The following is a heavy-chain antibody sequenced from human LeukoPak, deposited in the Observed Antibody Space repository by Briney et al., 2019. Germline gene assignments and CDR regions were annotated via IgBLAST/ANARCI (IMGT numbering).Heavy chain of an antibody. V-gene: IGHV4-59*01. CDR1: GGSISSYY. CDR2: IYYSGST. J-gene: IGHJ6*02. D-gene: IGHD5-18*01. Sequence: SETLSLTCTVSGGSISSYYWSWIRQPPGKGLEWIGYIYYSGSTNYNPSLKSRVTISVDTSKNQFSLKLSSVTAADTAVYYCARGDTAMVGYYYYGMDVWGQGTTVSVSS. CDR3: ARGDTAMVGYYYYGMDV.